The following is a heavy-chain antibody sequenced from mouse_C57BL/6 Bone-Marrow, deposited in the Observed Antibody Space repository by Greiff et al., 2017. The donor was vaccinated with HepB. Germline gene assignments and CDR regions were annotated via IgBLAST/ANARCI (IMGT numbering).Heavy chain of an antibody. CDR3: ARPTGTREYFDV. J-gene: IGHJ1*03. D-gene: IGHD4-1*02. CDR1: GYSITSGYY. V-gene: IGHV3-6*01. Sequence: EVQLQESGPGLVKPSQSLSLTCSVTGYSITSGYYWNWIRQFPGNKLEWMGYISYDGSNNYNPSLKNRISITRDTSKNQFFLKLNSVTTEDTATYYCARPTGTREYFDVWGTGTTVTVSS. CDR2: ISYDGSN.